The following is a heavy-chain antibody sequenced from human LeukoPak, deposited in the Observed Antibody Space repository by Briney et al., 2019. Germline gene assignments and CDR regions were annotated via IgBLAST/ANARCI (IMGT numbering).Heavy chain of an antibody. J-gene: IGHJ3*01. D-gene: IGHD2-2*01. CDR3: AREVPGVMVAFDL. V-gene: IGHV3-7*01. CDR2: IEKHGSAD. CDR1: GFAFSSSS. Sequence: GGSLRLSCAASGFAFSSSSMSWVRQAPGKGLESLANIEKHGSADYYVDSVKGRFTISRDNAKNSLSLQLDSLRVEDTAVYYCAREVPGVMVAFDLWGQGTMVTVSS.